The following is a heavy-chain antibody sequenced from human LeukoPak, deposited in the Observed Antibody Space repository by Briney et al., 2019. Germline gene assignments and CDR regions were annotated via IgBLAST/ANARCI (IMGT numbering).Heavy chain of an antibody. CDR1: GFTVSSNH. CDR2: IYSGGST. J-gene: IGHJ4*02. D-gene: IGHD3-10*01. Sequence: GGSLRLSCAASGFTVSSNHMSWVRQAPGKGLEWVSVIYSGGSTYYADSVKGRFTISRDNSKNTLYLQMNSLRAEDTAVYYCAKDRDPYDYGSGSYYNGVFDYWGQGTLVTVSS. V-gene: IGHV3-53*01. CDR3: AKDRDPYDYGSGSYYNGVFDY.